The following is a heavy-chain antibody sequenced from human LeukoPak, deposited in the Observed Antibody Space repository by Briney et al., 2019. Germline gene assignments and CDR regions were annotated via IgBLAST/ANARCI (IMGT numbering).Heavy chain of an antibody. J-gene: IGHJ4*02. CDR1: GITFSNYA. CDR3: VRDLGGRSGH. V-gene: IGHV3-23*01. Sequence: QTGGSLRLSCVASGITFSNYAVSWVRQAPEKGLDWVSVISGSAHKIRYADSVKGRSTIFRDNAKNTLYLQMNSLRAEDTAVYYCVRDLGGRSGHWGQGTLVTVSS. CDR2: ISGSAHKI. D-gene: IGHD1-26*01.